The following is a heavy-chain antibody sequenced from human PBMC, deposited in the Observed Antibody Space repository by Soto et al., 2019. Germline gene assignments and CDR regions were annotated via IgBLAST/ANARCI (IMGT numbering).Heavy chain of an antibody. Sequence: SGPTLVNPTETLTLTCTFSGFSLTSPGMCVSWIRQPPGKALEWLALIERDDDDKYYSTSGKTRPTISKDTRKNRVVLTMASNYPVEPSTYYCARSIRGPRRFDGMDVWGQGT. J-gene: IGHJ6*02. CDR1: GFSLTSPGMC. V-gene: IGHV2-70*13. CDR2: IERDDDDK. D-gene: IGHD3-10*01. CDR3: ARSIRGPRRFDGMDV.